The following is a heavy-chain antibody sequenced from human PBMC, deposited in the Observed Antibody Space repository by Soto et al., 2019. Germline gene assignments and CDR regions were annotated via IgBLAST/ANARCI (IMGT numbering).Heavy chain of an antibody. CDR2: TYIGGMT. CDR3: TRHAIIPKFQYGLDV. J-gene: IGHJ6*02. CDR1: GASFTDGSLF. D-gene: IGHD2-2*02. Sequence: ASETLSLTCTVSGASFTDGSLFWGWIRQSPGKGVEWIASTYIGGMTYYNPSLRSRVTISVDTSKSQFSLRLNSVTAADTAVYYCTRHAIIPKFQYGLDVWGQGTTVTVSS. V-gene: IGHV4-39*01.